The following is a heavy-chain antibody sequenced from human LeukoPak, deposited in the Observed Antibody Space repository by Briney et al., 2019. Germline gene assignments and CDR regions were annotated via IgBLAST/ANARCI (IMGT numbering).Heavy chain of an antibody. Sequence: SQTLSLTCTVSGGSISSGPYYWPWIRQAAGKGLEWIGRIYTNGSTNYNPSLKSRVTISKDTSRNLFSMNLSSVTAADTAVYYCARGTFRQYGGPSWFDPWGQGTLVTVSS. V-gene: IGHV4-61*02. J-gene: IGHJ5*02. D-gene: IGHD3-16*01. CDR1: GGSISSGPYY. CDR3: ARGTFRQYGGPSWFDP. CDR2: IYTNGST.